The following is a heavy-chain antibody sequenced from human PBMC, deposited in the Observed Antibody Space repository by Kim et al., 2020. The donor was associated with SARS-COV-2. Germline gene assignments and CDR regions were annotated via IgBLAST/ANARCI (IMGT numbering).Heavy chain of an antibody. D-gene: IGHD3-3*01. CDR3: AREVSRRDFWSGYYSGNYFDY. CDR1: GGSISSGGYY. V-gene: IGHV4-31*03. CDR2: IYYSGST. Sequence: SETLSPTCTVSGGSISSGGYYWSWIRQHPGKGLEWIGYIYYSGSTYYNPSLKSRVTISVDTSKNQFSLKLSSVTAADTAVYYCAREVSRRDFWSGYYSGNYFDYWGQGTLVTVSS. J-gene: IGHJ4*02.